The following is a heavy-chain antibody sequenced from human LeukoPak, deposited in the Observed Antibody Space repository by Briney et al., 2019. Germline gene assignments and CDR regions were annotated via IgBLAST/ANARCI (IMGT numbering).Heavy chain of an antibody. CDR2: IYYSGST. Sequence: SETLSLTCTVSSGSISSYYWSWIRQPPGAGLEWIGYIYYSGSTNYNPSLKSRVTISVDTSKNQFSLKLNSVTAADTAVYYCSRSHSVWTSFDYWGQGTLVTVSS. CDR3: SRSHSVWTSFDY. D-gene: IGHD3/OR15-3a*01. V-gene: IGHV4-59*01. J-gene: IGHJ4*02. CDR1: SGSISSYY.